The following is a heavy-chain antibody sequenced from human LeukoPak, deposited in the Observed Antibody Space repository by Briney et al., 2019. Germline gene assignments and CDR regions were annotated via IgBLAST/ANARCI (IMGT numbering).Heavy chain of an antibody. CDR2: ITSSNNYI. V-gene: IGHV3-21*01. D-gene: IGHD3-10*01. CDR1: GFTFSSYS. CDR3: ARRGPYFDY. J-gene: IGHJ4*02. Sequence: PGGSLRLSCAASGFTFSSYSMNWVRQAPGKGLEWVSSITSSNNYIYYGDSVKGRFTISRDDAKNSLFLQMNSLRAEDTAIYYCARRGPYFDYWGQEILVTVSS.